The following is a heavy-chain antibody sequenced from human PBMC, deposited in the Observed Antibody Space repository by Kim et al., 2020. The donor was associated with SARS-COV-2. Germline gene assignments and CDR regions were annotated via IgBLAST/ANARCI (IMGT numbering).Heavy chain of an antibody. Sequence: SETLSLTCTVSGGSISSGDYYWSWIRQPPGKGLEWIGYVYYSGSTYYNPSLKSRVTISVDTSKNQFSLKLSSVTAADTAVYYCARGWYDYVDYGELNNTTNYYMDPWGKGTTVTVSS. CDR2: VYYSGST. CDR3: ARGWYDYVDYGELNNTTNYYMDP. CDR1: GGSISSGDYY. D-gene: IGHD4-17*01. J-gene: IGHJ6*03. V-gene: IGHV4-30-4*01.